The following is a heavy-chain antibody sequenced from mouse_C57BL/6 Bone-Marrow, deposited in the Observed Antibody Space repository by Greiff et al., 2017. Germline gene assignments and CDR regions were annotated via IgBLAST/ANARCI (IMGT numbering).Heavy chain of an antibody. D-gene: IGHD2-2*01. CDR2: IHPNSGST. V-gene: IGHV1-64*01. CDR1: GYTFTSYW. Sequence: VQLQQPGAELVKPGASVKLSCKASGYTFTSYWMHWVKQRPGQGLEWIGMIHPNSGSTNYNETFKSKATLSVDKSSSTAYMQRSSLSSEYSAVYYCARKGGMVTTTDDGFAYCGQGTLVTVSA. J-gene: IGHJ3*01. CDR3: ARKGGMVTTTDDGFAY.